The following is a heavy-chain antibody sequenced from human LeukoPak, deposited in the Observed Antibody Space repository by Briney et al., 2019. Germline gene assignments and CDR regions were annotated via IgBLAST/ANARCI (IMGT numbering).Heavy chain of an antibody. Sequence: SGPTLVNPTQTPTLTCTFSGFSLSTSAMGVSWIRQPPGKAVEWLARIDWDGAKYYSTSLKTRLTISKDTSKNQIDLTMTNMDPVDTATYYCARISRHLDSLFSRYYYYMDVWGKGTTVTVSS. D-gene: IGHD2-21*01. V-gene: IGHV2-70*11. CDR1: GFSLSTSAMG. CDR3: ARISRHLDSLFSRYYYYMDV. CDR2: IDWDGAK. J-gene: IGHJ6*03.